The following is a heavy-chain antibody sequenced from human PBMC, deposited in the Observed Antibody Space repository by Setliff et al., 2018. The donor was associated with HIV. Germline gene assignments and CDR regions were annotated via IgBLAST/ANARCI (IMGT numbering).Heavy chain of an antibody. CDR3: ARSNLEPTSRLFDP. Sequence: NPSETLSLTCAVYGGSLSGYYWSWIRQPPGKGLEWIGEINHSGSTNYNPSLKSRVTISVDTSKNQFSLKLSSVTAADTAVYYCARSNLEPTSRLFDPWGPGTLVTVSS. V-gene: IGHV4-34*01. CDR1: GGSLSGYY. D-gene: IGHD1-1*01. J-gene: IGHJ5*02. CDR2: INHSGST.